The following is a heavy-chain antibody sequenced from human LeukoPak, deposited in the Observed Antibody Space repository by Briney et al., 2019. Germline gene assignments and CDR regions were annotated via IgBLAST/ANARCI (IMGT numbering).Heavy chain of an antibody. J-gene: IGHJ3*02. Sequence: PGGSLRLSCAASGFTFSSYWMSWVRQAPGKGLEWVANIKQDGSEKYYVDSVKGRFTISRDNAKNSLYLQMDSLRAEDTAVYYCARAPQYYYDSSGYYSGDAFDIWGQGTMVTVSS. CDR3: ARAPQYYYDSSGYYSGDAFDI. V-gene: IGHV3-7*01. CDR1: GFTFSSYW. CDR2: IKQDGSEK. D-gene: IGHD3-22*01.